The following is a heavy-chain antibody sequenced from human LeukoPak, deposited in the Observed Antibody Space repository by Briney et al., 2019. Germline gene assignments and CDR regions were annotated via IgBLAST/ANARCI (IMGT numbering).Heavy chain of an antibody. V-gene: IGHV4-39*07. CDR2: IYTSGST. Sequence: SETLSLTCTVSGGSISSSSYYWGWIRQPPGKGLEWIGRIYTSGSTNYNPSLKSRVTMSVDTSKNQFSLKLSSVTAADTAVYYCARALPGIAAAGINWFDPWGQGTLVTVSS. CDR1: GGSISSSSYY. D-gene: IGHD6-13*01. CDR3: ARALPGIAAAGINWFDP. J-gene: IGHJ5*02.